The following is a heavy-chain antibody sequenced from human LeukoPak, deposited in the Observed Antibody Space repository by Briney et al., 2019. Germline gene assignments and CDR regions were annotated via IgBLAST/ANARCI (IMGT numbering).Heavy chain of an antibody. V-gene: IGHV4-59*01. CDR3: ARTRAGIYGGSHIDY. CDR2: TYYSGST. Sequence: SETLSLTCTVSGGSISSYYWSWIRQPPGKGLEWIGYTYYSGSTNYNPSLKSRVTISVDTSKNQFSLKLSSVTAADTAVYYCARTRAGIYGGSHIDYWGQGTLVTVSS. CDR1: GGSISSYY. D-gene: IGHD4-23*01. J-gene: IGHJ4*02.